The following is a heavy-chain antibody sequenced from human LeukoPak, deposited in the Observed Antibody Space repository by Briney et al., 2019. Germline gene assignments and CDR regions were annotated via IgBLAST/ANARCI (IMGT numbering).Heavy chain of an antibody. CDR1: GYTFTGYY. J-gene: IGHJ4*02. V-gene: IGHV1-2*02. Sequence: ASVKVSCKASGYTFTGYYMHWVRQAPGQGLEWMGWINPNSGGTNYAQKFQGRVTMTRDTSISTAYMELSRLRSDDTAVYYCARGSPPDYDFWSGYFVRILTGSYYFDYWGQGTLVTVSS. CDR2: INPNSGGT. D-gene: IGHD3-3*01. CDR3: ARGSPPDYDFWSGYFVRILTGSYYFDY.